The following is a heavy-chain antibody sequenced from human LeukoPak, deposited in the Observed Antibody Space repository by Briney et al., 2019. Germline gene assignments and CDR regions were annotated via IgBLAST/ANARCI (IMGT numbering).Heavy chain of an antibody. D-gene: IGHD3-22*01. CDR1: GFTFSSYA. V-gene: IGHV3-23*01. Sequence: GGSLRLSCAASGFTFSSYAMSWVRQAPGKGLEWGSAISGSGGSTYYADSVKGRFTISRDNSKNTLYLQMNSLRAEDTAVYYCAKYIVVGSGYYYFDYWGQGTLVTVSS. CDR3: AKYIVVGSGYYYFDY. CDR2: ISGSGGST. J-gene: IGHJ4*02.